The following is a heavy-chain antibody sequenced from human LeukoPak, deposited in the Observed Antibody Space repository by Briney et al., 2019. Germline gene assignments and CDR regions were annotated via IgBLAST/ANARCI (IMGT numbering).Heavy chain of an antibody. CDR2: IYSDGST. Sequence: GGSLRLSCTASLFSLSSNYMSWVRPAPGRGLEWVSVIYSDGSTNYADSVRGRLTISRDNSKNTVYLQMNNVRAEDTAVYYCARAETAAGSYWGQGTLVTVSS. D-gene: IGHD6-25*01. J-gene: IGHJ4*02. CDR3: ARAETAAGSY. V-gene: IGHV3-53*01. CDR1: LFSLSSNY.